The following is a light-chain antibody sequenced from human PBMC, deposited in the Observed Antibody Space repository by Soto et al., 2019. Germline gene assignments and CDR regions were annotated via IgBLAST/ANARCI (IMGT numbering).Light chain of an antibody. CDR2: GAS. CDR1: RSISSTY. Sequence: EIVLTQSPGTLSLSPGERATLSCRASRSISSTYLAWYQQKPGQAPRLLIYGASSRATGIPDRSSGSGSGTDFTLTISRLEPEDFAVYSCQQYGGSPPYTFGQGTKLEIK. V-gene: IGKV3-20*01. CDR3: QQYGGSPPYT. J-gene: IGKJ2*01.